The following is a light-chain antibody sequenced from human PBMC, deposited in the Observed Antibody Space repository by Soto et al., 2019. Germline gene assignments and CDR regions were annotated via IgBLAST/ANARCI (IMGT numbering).Light chain of an antibody. Sequence: EIVLTQSPATLSLSTGERATLSCRARQSVSSYLAWYQQKPGQAPRLLIYDASNRATGIPARFSGSGSGTDFTLTISSLEPEDFAVYYCQQRRNWYTFGQGTKLEIK. J-gene: IGKJ2*01. V-gene: IGKV3-11*01. CDR3: QQRRNWYT. CDR2: DAS. CDR1: QSVSSY.